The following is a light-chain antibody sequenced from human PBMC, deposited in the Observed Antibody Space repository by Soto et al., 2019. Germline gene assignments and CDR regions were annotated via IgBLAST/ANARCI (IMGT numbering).Light chain of an antibody. J-gene: IGKJ5*01. CDR2: AAS. CDR3: QQANSFPIT. V-gene: IGKV1D-12*01. CDR1: QGISAW. Sequence: DIQMTQSPSSVSASVVDRVTITCRASQGISAWVAGYQQKPGKAPKLLIYAASSLQSAVPSRFSGSGFGTDFTLTISSLQPEDFATYCCQQANSFPITFGQGTRLEI.